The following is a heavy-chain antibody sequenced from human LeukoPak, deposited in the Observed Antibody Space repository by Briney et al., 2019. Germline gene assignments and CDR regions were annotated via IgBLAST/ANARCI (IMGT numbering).Heavy chain of an antibody. Sequence: GGSLRLSCAASGFTFSSYAMSWVRQAPGKGLEWVSAISGSGGSTYYADSVKGRFTISRDNSKNTLYLQMNSLRAEDTAVYYCAKRGDSGSYHCYYYGMDVWGQGTTVTVSS. J-gene: IGHJ6*02. CDR2: ISGSGGST. V-gene: IGHV3-23*01. CDR3: AKRGDSGSYHCYYYGMDV. D-gene: IGHD1-26*01. CDR1: GFTFSSYA.